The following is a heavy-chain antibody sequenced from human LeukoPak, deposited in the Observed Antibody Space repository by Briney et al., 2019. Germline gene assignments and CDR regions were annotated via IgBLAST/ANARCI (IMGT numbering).Heavy chain of an antibody. D-gene: IGHD3-9*01. J-gene: IGHJ6*03. CDR3: ARDQEYYDILTGYPPGHYYYYYMDV. V-gene: IGHV7-4-1*02. CDR1: GYTFTSYA. CDR2: INTNTGNP. Sequence: ASVKVSCKASGYTFTSYAMNWVRQAPGQGLEWMGWINTNTGNPTYAQGFTGRFVFSLDTSVSTAYLQISSLKAEDTAVYYCARDQEYYDILTGYPPGHYYYYYMDVWGKGTTVTVSS.